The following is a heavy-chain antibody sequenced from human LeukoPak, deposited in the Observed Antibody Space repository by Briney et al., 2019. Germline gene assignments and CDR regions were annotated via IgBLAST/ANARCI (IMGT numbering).Heavy chain of an antibody. J-gene: IGHJ5*02. CDR2: ISSSSSYI. V-gene: IGHV3-21*01. D-gene: IGHD5-18*01. CDR3: ARDADTAMVNNWFDP. Sequence: GGSLRLSCAASGFTFSSYSMNWVRQAPGKGLEWVSSISSSSSYIYYADSVKGRFTISRDNAKNSLYLQMDSLRAEDTAVYYCARDADTAMVNNWFDPWGQGTLVTVSS. CDR1: GFTFSSYS.